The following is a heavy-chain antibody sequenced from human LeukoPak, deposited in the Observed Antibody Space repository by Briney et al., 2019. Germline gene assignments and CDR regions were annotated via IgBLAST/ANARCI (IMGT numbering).Heavy chain of an antibody. CDR3: ARDLDSSREDV. D-gene: IGHD3-22*01. V-gene: IGHV1-8*01. Sequence: GASVKVSCKASGYTFTSYDINWVRQATGQGLEWMGWMNPNSGNTGYAQKFQGRVTITRDTSASTAYMELSSLRSEDTAVYYCARDLDSSREDVWGQGTTVTVSS. J-gene: IGHJ6*02. CDR2: MNPNSGNT. CDR1: GYTFTSYD.